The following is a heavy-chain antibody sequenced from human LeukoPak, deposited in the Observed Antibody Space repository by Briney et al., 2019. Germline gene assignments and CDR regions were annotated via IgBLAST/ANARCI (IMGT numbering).Heavy chain of an antibody. V-gene: IGHV1-69*02. D-gene: IGHD2-2*01. J-gene: IGHJ4*02. CDR2: IIPILGIA. Sequence: SVKVSCKASGVTFSSYTISWVRQAPGQGLEWMGRIIPILGIANYAQKFQGRVTITADKSTSTAYMELSSLRSEDTAVYYCARAIGGQLLPDYWGQGTLVTVSS. CDR1: GVTFSSYT. CDR3: ARAIGGQLLPDY.